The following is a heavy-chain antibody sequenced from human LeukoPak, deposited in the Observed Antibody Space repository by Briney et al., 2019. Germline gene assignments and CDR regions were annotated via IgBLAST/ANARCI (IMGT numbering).Heavy chain of an antibody. CDR2: ISSSSSYI. CDR1: GFTFSSYS. D-gene: IGHD3-22*01. Sequence: PGGSLRLSCAASGFTFSSYSMNWVRQAPGKGLEWVSSISSSSSYIYYADSVKGRFTISRDNAKNSLYLQMNSLRAEDTAVYYCARDLYYYDSSGPSDYWGQGTLVTVSS. J-gene: IGHJ4*02. V-gene: IGHV3-21*01. CDR3: ARDLYYYDSSGPSDY.